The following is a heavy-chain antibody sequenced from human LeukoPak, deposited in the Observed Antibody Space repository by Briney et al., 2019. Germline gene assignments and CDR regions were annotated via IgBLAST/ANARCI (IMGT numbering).Heavy chain of an antibody. Sequence: GGSLRLSCAASGFTFSSYSMNRVRQAPGKGLEWVSSISSSSSYIYYADSVKGRFTISRDNAKNSLYLQMNSLRAEDTAVYYCARGDDFWSGYYNYWGQGTLVTVSS. J-gene: IGHJ4*02. CDR1: GFTFSSYS. CDR2: ISSSSSYI. CDR3: ARGDDFWSGYYNY. V-gene: IGHV3-21*01. D-gene: IGHD3-3*01.